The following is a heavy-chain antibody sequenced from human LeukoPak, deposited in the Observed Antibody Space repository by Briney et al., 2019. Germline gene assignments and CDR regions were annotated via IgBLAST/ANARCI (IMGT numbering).Heavy chain of an antibody. CDR2: IWYDGSNK. D-gene: IGHD3-9*01. CDR1: GFTFSSYA. CDR3: ARVAFGAYDILTGYPDY. Sequence: PGGSLRLSCSASGFTFSSYAMHWVRQAPGKGLEWVAVIWYDGSNKYYADSVKGRFTISRDNSKNTLYLQMNSLRAEDTVVYYCARVAFGAYDILTGYPDYWGQGTMDTVSS. V-gene: IGHV3-33*08. J-gene: IGHJ4*02.